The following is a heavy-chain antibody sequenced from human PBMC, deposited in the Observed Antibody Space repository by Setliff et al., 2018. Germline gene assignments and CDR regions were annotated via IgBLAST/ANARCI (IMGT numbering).Heavy chain of an antibody. CDR1: GGSVSSGSYF. CDR3: AREQWLDPPGYYYMDV. D-gene: IGHD6-19*01. CDR2: IHYSGST. J-gene: IGHJ6*03. Sequence: TLSLTCTVSGGSVSSGSYFWSWIRQPPGKGLEWIGYIHYSGSTSNNPSLKSRVTMSVDTSKNQFSLKLNSVTAADMAVYYCAREQWLDPPGYYYMDVWAKGTTVTVSS. V-gene: IGHV4-61*01.